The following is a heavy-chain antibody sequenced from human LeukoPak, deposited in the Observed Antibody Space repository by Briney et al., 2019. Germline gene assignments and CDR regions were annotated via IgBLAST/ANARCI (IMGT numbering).Heavy chain of an antibody. CDR2: ISGSGGST. D-gene: IGHD5-24*01. CDR1: GFTFSSYA. J-gene: IGHJ6*03. V-gene: IGHV3-23*01. Sequence: PGGSLRLSCAASGFTFSSYAMSWVLHAPGKGLAWFSAISGSGGSTYYAASVKGRFTISRDNSKNTLYLQMNSLRAEDTAVYYCAKRDDSYYYYYMDVWGKGTTVTVSS. CDR3: AKRDDSYYYYYMDV.